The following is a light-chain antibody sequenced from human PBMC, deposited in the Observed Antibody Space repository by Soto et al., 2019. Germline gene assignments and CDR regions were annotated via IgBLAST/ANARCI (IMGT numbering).Light chain of an antibody. CDR3: QQYNSYPYT. CDR2: KAS. CDR1: QSISSW. Sequence: DIQMTQSPSTLSASVGDRVTISCRASQSISSWLAGYQQKPGKAPKLLMYKASTFESREQSCLSGSGSGTDFTLTISSQQPDDFATYYHQQYNSYPYTFGQGTKLEIK. J-gene: IGKJ2*01. V-gene: IGKV1-5*03.